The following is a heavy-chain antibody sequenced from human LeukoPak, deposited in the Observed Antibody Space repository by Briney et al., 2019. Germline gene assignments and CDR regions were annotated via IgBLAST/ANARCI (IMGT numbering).Heavy chain of an antibody. CDR2: INPNSGGT. CDR1: GYTFTGYY. V-gene: IGHV1-2*02. J-gene: IGHJ3*02. D-gene: IGHD3-22*01. CDR3: ARDPWAYYYDSSGYPHWYLDI. Sequence: ASVKVSCKASGYTFTGYYMHWVRQAPGQGLEWMGWINPNSGGTNYAQKFQGRVTMTRDTSISTAYMELSRLRSDDTAVYYCARDPWAYYYDSSGYPHWYLDIWGQGTMVTVSS.